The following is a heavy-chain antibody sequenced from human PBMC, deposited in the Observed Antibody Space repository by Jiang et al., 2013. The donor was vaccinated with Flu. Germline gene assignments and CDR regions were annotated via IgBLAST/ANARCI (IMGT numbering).Heavy chain of an antibody. Sequence: TRYSPSFQGQVTISADKSISTAYLQWSSLKASDTAMYYCARREAQWLAYWGQGTLVTVSS. CDR2: T. J-gene: IGHJ4*02. D-gene: IGHD6-19*01. V-gene: IGHV5-51*01. CDR3: ARREAQWLAY.